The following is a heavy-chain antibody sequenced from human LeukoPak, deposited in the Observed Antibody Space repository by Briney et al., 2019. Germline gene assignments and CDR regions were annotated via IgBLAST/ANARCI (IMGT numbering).Heavy chain of an antibody. CDR3: ARAARAGAQYFDW. Sequence: PGGSLRLSCAASGFTVSSNYMSWVRQAPGKGLEWVSVIYSGGSTYYADSVWGRFTISRDNSNNTLFLQMSSLRVEDTAVYYCARAARAGAQYFDWWGQGVLVTVSS. CDR1: GFTVSSNY. J-gene: IGHJ4*02. V-gene: IGHV3-53*01. D-gene: IGHD2/OR15-2a*01. CDR2: IYSGGST.